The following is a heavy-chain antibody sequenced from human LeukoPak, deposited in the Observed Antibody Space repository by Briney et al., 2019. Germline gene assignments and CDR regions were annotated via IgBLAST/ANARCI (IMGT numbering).Heavy chain of an antibody. J-gene: IGHJ4*02. CDR2: IYYSGST. V-gene: IGHV4-30-4*01. CDR3: ARGIEGPPELDELELLYTLDY. D-gene: IGHD1-7*01. CDR1: GGSISSGDYY. Sequence: SETLSLTCTVSGGSISSGDYYWSWIRQPPGKGLEWIGYIYYSGSTYYNPSLKSRVTISVDTSKNQFSLKLSSVTAADTAVYYCARGIEGPPELDELELLYTLDYWGQGTLVTVSS.